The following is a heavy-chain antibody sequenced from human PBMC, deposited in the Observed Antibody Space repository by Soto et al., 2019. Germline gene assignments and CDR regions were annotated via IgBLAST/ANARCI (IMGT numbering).Heavy chain of an antibody. D-gene: IGHD3-10*01. V-gene: IGHV3-30*18. Sequence: QVQLVESGGGVVQPGRALRLSCAASGFTFSSYGMHWVRQAPGKGLEWVAVISYDGSNKYYADSVKGRFTISRDNSKNTLYLQMNSLRAEDTAVYYCAKDFRCGYYGGNFDYWGQGTLVTGS. CDR2: ISYDGSNK. CDR3: AKDFRCGYYGGNFDY. J-gene: IGHJ4*02. CDR1: GFTFSSYG.